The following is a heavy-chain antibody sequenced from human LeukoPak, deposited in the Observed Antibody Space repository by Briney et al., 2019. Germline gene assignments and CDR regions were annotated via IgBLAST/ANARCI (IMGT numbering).Heavy chain of an antibody. V-gene: IGHV4-59*08. J-gene: IGHJ4*02. CDR2: IHYSGST. D-gene: IGHD3-10*01. CDR3: ARGVDFGY. Sequence: KPSETLSLTCTVSGGSISGYYWTWIRQSPGKGLEWLGYIHYSGSTNYNPSLKSRVTISVDTSKNQFSLKLSSVTAADTAVYYCARGVDFGYWGQGTLVTVSS. CDR1: GGSISGYY.